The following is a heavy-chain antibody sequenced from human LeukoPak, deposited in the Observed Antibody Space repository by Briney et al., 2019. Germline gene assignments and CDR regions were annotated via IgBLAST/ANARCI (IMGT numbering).Heavy chain of an antibody. D-gene: IGHD1-26*01. Sequence: GGSLRLSCAASGFTFSSYSMNWVRQAPGKGLEWVSSISSSSNYIYYADSVKGRFTISRDNAKNSLYLQMDSLRAEDTAVYYCARVSGSYTTANFDYWGQGTLVTVSS. V-gene: IGHV3-21*01. CDR2: ISSSSNYI. J-gene: IGHJ4*02. CDR1: GFTFSSYS. CDR3: ARVSGSYTTANFDY.